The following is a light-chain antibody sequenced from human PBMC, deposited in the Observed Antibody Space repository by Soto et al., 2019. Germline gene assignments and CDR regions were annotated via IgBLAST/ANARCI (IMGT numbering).Light chain of an antibody. J-gene: IGKJ5*01. CDR2: GAS. V-gene: IGKV3-20*01. CDR1: QSVGTLL. Sequence: IVLTQSPDTLSFSPGERATLSCSASQSVGTLLAWYQNKTGQAPSLLISGASSRATGIPDRFSGSGSETDFTITISRMEPEDFALYYCQNYQVGXPIACGRGTRLXI. CDR3: QNYQVGXPIA.